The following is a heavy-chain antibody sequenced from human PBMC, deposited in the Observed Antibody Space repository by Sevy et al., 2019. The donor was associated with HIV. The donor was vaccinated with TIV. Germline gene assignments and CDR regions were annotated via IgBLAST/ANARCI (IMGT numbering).Heavy chain of an antibody. V-gene: IGHV4-30-2*01. J-gene: IGHJ3*02. CDR1: GVSISSGAYS. CDR3: ARDGGTMTTPGSFDI. Sequence: SETLSLTRAVSGVSISSGAYSWNWIRQPPGKGLEWIGYIYHTGNTYYNPSLKSRITISLDRSKNQFSLRLSSVTAADTAVYFCARDGGTMTTPGSFDIWGQWTMVTVSS. CDR2: IYHTGNT. D-gene: IGHD4-17*01.